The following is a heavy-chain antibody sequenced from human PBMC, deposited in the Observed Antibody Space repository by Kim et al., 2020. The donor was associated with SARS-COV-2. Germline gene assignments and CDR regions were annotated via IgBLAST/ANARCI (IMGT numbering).Heavy chain of an antibody. CDR1: GYTFTGYY. Sequence: ASVKVSCKASGYTFTGYYMHWVRQAPGQGLEWMGRINPNSGGTNYAQKFQGRVTMTRDTSISTAYMELSRLRSDDTAVYYCARVGRGIAAAGNLGTWGQGTLVTVSS. CDR2: INPNSGGT. J-gene: IGHJ4*02. CDR3: ARVGRGIAAAGNLGT. V-gene: IGHV1-2*06. D-gene: IGHD6-13*01.